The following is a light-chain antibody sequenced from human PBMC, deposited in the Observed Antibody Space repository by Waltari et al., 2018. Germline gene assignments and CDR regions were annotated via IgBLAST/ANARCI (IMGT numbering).Light chain of an antibody. CDR2: DAS. J-gene: IGKJ5*01. Sequence: EIVLTQSPATLSLSPGDRATLTCRASQSVSSYLAWYQQKPGQAPRLLIYDASNRATGIPARFSGSGSGTDFTLTISSLEPEDFAVYYCQQRSNWRATFGQGTRLEIK. CDR1: QSVSSY. V-gene: IGKV3-11*01. CDR3: QQRSNWRAT.